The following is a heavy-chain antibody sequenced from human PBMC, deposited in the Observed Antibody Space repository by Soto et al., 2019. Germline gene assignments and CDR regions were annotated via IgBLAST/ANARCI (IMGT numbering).Heavy chain of an antibody. CDR2: IHHSGSF. J-gene: IGHJ4*02. CDR3: VRNDSRTDFDY. CDR1: GGSITSNW. D-gene: IGHD2-21*02. V-gene: IGHV4-4*02. Sequence: SETLSLTCAVSGGSITSNWWSWVRQPPGKGLEWIGEIHHSGSFNYNPSLRSRVTISIDKSKNQLSLKLTSVTAADTAVHYCVRNDSRTDFDYWGQGTLVTVSS.